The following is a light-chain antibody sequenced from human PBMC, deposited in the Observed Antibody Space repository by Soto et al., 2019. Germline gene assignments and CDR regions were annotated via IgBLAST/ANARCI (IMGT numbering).Light chain of an antibody. Sequence: EIVIAQSSATLSVSPGERATPSCWASQSVSSDLAWYQQKPGQAPRLLIYGASTRATGIPARFSGSGSGTEFTLTISSLQSEDFAVYYCQQYNNWPWTFGQGTKVDI. J-gene: IGKJ1*01. CDR1: QSVSSD. V-gene: IGKV3-15*01. CDR2: GAS. CDR3: QQYNNWPWT.